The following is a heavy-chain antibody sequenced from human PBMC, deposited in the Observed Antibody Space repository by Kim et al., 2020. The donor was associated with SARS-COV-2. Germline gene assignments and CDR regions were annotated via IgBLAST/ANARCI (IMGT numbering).Heavy chain of an antibody. J-gene: IGHJ4*02. D-gene: IGHD6-13*01. V-gene: IGHV3-53*01. CDR3: ARSRYSINWYQDY. Sequence: YAHSVKGHFTISSSNSNNTLYLKMNSLRADETAVYFCARSRYSINWYQDYWGRGTLVTVSS.